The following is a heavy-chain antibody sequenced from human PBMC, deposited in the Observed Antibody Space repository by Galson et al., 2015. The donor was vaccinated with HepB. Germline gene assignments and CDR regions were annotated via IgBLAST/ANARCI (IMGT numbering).Heavy chain of an antibody. V-gene: IGHV3-30*04. CDR1: GFTFSSYA. CDR3: ARPTYPEDYYGMDV. CDR2: ISYDGSNK. J-gene: IGHJ6*02. D-gene: IGHD2-2*01. Sequence: SLRLSCAASGFTFSSYAMHWVRQAPGKGLEWVAVISYDGSNKYYADSVKGRFTISRDNSKNTLYLQMNSLRAEDTAVYYCARPTYPEDYYGMDVWGQGTTVTVSS.